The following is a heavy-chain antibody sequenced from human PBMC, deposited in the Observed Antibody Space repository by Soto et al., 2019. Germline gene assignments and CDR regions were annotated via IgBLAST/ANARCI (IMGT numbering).Heavy chain of an antibody. Sequence: GSLRLSCVASGFAFRSHGMHWARQAPGKGPEWVAGVSFDGNTRNYADSVKGRFTISRDTSRNTLYLQMNSLRAEDTAVYYCAKNPGYYYDSTGYHFDYWGQGTLVTVSS. J-gene: IGHJ4*02. CDR3: AKNPGYYYDSTGYHFDY. CDR2: VSFDGNTR. D-gene: IGHD3-22*01. CDR1: GFAFRSHG. V-gene: IGHV3-30*18.